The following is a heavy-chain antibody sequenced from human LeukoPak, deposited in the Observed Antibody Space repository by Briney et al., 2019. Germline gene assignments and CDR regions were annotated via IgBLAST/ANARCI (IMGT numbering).Heavy chain of an antibody. CDR1: GYSFNNYR. J-gene: IGHJ4*02. V-gene: IGHV5-10-1*01. Sequence: GESLRISCKGSGYSFNNYRISWVRQMPGKGLEWMGTIDPTDSYTKYGPSFQGHVTISLDKSISTAYLQWSGLRASDTAMYYCVRLGRYRTDYWGQGALVTVSS. CDR2: IDPTDSYT. D-gene: IGHD3-16*02. CDR3: VRLGRYRTDY.